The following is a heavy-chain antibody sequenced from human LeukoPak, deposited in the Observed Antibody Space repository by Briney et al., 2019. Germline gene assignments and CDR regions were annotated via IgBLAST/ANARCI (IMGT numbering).Heavy chain of an antibody. J-gene: IGHJ3*02. CDR1: GGSISSGSYY. V-gene: IGHV4-61*02. CDR3: ARAEVSVVRGVGLAFDI. CDR2: IYTSGST. D-gene: IGHD3-10*01. Sequence: SETLSLTCTVSGGSISSGSYYWRWIRQPAGKGLEWIGRIYTSGSTNYIPSLKSRVTISVDTSKNQFSLKLSSVTAADTAVYYCARAEVSVVRGVGLAFDIWGQGTMVTVSS.